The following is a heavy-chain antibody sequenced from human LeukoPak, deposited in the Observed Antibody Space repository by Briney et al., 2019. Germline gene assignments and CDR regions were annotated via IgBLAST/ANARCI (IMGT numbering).Heavy chain of an antibody. J-gene: IGHJ4*02. CDR3: ARETDRFGVVIPLNY. Sequence: PSETLSLTCTVSGGSISSYYWSWIRQPAGKGLEWIGRIYTSGSTNYNPSLKSRVTMSVDTSKNQFSLRLSSVTAADTAVYYCARETDRFGVVIPLNYWGQGTLVTVSS. V-gene: IGHV4-4*07. CDR2: IYTSGST. D-gene: IGHD3-3*01. CDR1: GGSISSYY.